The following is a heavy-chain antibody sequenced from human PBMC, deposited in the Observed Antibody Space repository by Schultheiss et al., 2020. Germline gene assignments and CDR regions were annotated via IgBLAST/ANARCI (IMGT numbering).Heavy chain of an antibody. J-gene: IGHJ5*02. Sequence: SETLSLTCTVSGGSISSYYWSWIRQPPGKGLEWIGRIYTSGSTNYNPSLKSRVTISVDTSKNQFSLQLNSVTPEDTAVYYCARGLEQWLGRWFDPWGQGTLVTVSS. CDR3: ARGLEQWLGRWFDP. CDR1: GGSISSYY. V-gene: IGHV4-4*07. CDR2: IYTSGST. D-gene: IGHD6-19*01.